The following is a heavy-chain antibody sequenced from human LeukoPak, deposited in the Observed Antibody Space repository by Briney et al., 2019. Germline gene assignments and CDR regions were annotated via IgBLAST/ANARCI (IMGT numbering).Heavy chain of an antibody. J-gene: IGHJ3*02. V-gene: IGHV3-7*01. CDR1: GFSFNWYW. CDR2: IEQDGSEK. CDR3: ARADRSYESSGRDAFDI. Sequence: GGSLRLSCTASGFSFNWYWMNWVRQAPRKGLEWVANIEQDGSEKNYVDSVKGRFTMSRDNARRSVFLQMDNLRAEDTAVYHCARADRSYESSGRDAFDIWGQGTMVTVSS. D-gene: IGHD3-22*01.